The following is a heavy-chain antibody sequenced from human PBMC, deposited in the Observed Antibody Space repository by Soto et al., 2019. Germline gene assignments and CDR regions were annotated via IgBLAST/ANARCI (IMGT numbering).Heavy chain of an antibody. CDR3: ARDRLYYYDSSGYPY. D-gene: IGHD3-22*01. V-gene: IGHV4-59*01. J-gene: IGHJ4*02. Sequence: SETLSLTCTVSGDSISGSYWSWIRQPPGKGLEWIGYIYYSGSTNYNPSLKSRVTISVDTSKNQFSLKLSSVTAADTAVYYCARDRLYYYDSSGYPYWGQGTLVTVSS. CDR1: GDSISGSY. CDR2: IYYSGST.